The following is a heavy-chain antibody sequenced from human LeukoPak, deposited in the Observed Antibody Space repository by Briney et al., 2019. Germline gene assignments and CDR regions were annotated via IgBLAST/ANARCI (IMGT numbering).Heavy chain of an antibody. CDR3: ARGGYSRSSEYYYGMDV. J-gene: IGHJ6*02. CDR1: GFTFTGFY. Sequence: ASVKVSCKASGFTFTGFYIHWVRQAPGQGLEWMGWINPNSGGTNYAQKFQGRVTMTRDTSINTAYMELSRLRSDDTAVYYCARGGYSRSSEYYYGMDVWGQGTTVTVSS. D-gene: IGHD6-6*01. V-gene: IGHV1-2*02. CDR2: INPNSGGT.